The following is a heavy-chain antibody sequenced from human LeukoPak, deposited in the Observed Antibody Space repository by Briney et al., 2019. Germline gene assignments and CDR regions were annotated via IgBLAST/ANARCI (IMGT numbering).Heavy chain of an antibody. Sequence: GASVRVSCKASGGTFSSYAISWVRQAPGQGLEWMGRIIPIFGTANYAQKFQGRVTITTDESTSTAYMDLSSLRSEDTAVYYCASVLPGGILTGYRYYFDYWGQGTLVTVSS. D-gene: IGHD3-9*01. CDR3: ASVLPGGILTGYRYYFDY. V-gene: IGHV1-69*05. J-gene: IGHJ4*02. CDR2: IIPIFGTA. CDR1: GGTFSSYA.